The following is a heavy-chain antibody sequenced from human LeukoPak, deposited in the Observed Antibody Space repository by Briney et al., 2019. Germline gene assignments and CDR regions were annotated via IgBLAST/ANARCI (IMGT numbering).Heavy chain of an antibody. CDR2: IYHSGST. CDR3: ARDYNWSNWFDP. CDR1: GYSISSGYY. Sequence: PSETLSLTCTVSGYSISSGYYWGWIRQPPGKGLEWIGSIYHSGSTYYNPSLKSRVTISVDTSKNQFSLKLSSVTAADTAVYYCARDYNWSNWFDPWGQGTLVTVSS. V-gene: IGHV4-38-2*02. D-gene: IGHD5-24*01. J-gene: IGHJ5*02.